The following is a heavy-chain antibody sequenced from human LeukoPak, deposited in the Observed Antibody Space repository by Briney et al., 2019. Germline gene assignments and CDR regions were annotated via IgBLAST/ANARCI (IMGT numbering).Heavy chain of an antibody. CDR3: AKDGAAAGTYYYYYYMDV. J-gene: IGHJ6*03. D-gene: IGHD6-13*01. V-gene: IGHV3-48*04. Sequence: GGSLRLSCAAPGFTFSSYGMHWVRQAPGKGLEWVSYISSSGNTIYYADSVKGRFAISRDNAKNSLYLQMNSLRAEDTAVYYCAKDGAAAGTYYYYYYMDVWGKGTTVTISS. CDR2: ISSSGNTI. CDR1: GFTFSSYG.